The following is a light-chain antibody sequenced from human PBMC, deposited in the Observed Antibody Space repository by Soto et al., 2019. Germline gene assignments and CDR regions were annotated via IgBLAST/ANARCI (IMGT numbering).Light chain of an antibody. Sequence: DIQMTQSPSSLSASVGNRVTITCRASQSISTYLNWYQKKPGKAPKLLIYDASRLESGVPSRFSGSGGGTDFTLSISSVQPEDFATYFCQQSYMDPITFGQGTRLEIK. V-gene: IGKV1-39*01. CDR1: QSISTY. J-gene: IGKJ5*01. CDR3: QQSYMDPIT. CDR2: DAS.